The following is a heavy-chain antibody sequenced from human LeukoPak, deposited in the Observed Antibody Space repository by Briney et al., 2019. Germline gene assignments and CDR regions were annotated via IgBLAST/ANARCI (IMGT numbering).Heavy chain of an antibody. CDR1: GFTFSSYS. J-gene: IGHJ6*03. V-gene: IGHV3-21*01. CDR3: ARVGAYGSGSYFWYYYYYMDV. Sequence: RGSLRLSCAASGFTFSSYSMNWVRQAPGKGLEWVSSISSSSSYIYYADSVKGRFTISRDNAKNSLYLQMNSPRAEDTAVYYCARVGAYGSGSYFWYYYYYMDVWGKGTTVTISS. D-gene: IGHD3-10*01. CDR2: ISSSSSYI.